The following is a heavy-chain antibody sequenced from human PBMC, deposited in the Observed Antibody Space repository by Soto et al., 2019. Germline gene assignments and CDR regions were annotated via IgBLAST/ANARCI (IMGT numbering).Heavy chain of an antibody. D-gene: IGHD6-13*01. CDR2: IIPILGIA. V-gene: IGHV1-69*02. CDR3: ARKDYSSSSLDY. J-gene: IGHJ4*02. Sequence: SVKVSCKASGGTLSSYTTSWVRQAPGQGLEWMGRIIPILGIANYAQKLQGRVTITADKSTSTAYMELSSLRSEDTAVYYCARKDYSSSSLDYWGQGPLVTASS. CDR1: GGTLSSYT.